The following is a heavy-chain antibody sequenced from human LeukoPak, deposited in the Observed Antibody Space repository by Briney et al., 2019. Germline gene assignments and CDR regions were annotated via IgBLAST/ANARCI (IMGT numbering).Heavy chain of an antibody. D-gene: IGHD1-20*01. CDR3: ARGVLTGIDYMDV. J-gene: IGHJ6*03. CDR1: GFTFSRYW. Sequence: GGSLRLSCAASGFTFSRYWMTWVRQAPGKGLEWVANIKEDGSEEYYVDSVKGRFTISRDNAKNSLYLQMKTVRAEDTALYYCARGVLTGIDYMDVWGKGTTVTVSS. CDR2: IKEDGSEE. V-gene: IGHV3-7*01.